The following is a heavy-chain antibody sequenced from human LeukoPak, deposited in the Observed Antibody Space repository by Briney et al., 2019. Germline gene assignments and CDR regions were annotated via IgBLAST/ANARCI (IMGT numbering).Heavy chain of an antibody. J-gene: IGHJ6*02. D-gene: IGHD2-2*01. V-gene: IGHV4-59*12. CDR1: GGSISSYY. CDR3: ARVEIGRTSSSYYYYGMDV. CDR2: IYCSGST. Sequence: SETLSLTCTVSGGSISSYYWSWIRQPPGKGLEWIGYIYCSGSTNYNPSLKSRVTISVDTSKNQFSLKLSSVTAADTAVYYCARVEIGRTSSSYYYYGMDVWGQGTTVTVSS.